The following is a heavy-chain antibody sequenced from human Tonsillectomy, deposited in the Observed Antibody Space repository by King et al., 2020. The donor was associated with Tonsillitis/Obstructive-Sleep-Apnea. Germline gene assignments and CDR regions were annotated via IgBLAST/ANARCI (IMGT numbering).Heavy chain of an antibody. CDR3: ARGPAAKSYYNMDV. D-gene: IGHD2-15*01. J-gene: IGHJ6*03. CDR1: GFTFSRYV. Sequence: QVQLVESGGGVVQTGRSLRLSCAASGFTFSRYVMHWVRQAPGKGLDWVALISYDGSNKWNADSVKGRFTISRDNSKNMLYLQMNGLRTEDTAVYYCARGPAAKSYYNMDVWGKGTTVTVSS. CDR2: ISYDGSNK. V-gene: IGHV3-30*04.